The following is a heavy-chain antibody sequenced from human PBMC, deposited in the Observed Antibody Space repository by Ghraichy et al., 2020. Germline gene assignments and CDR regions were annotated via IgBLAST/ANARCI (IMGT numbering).Heavy chain of an antibody. D-gene: IGHD1-26*01. V-gene: IGHV1-8*01. CDR3: AIDSGSYGNEIDY. CDR2: MNPNSGNT. J-gene: IGHJ4*02. CDR1: GYTFTSYD. Sequence: ASVKVSCKASGYTFTSYDINWVRQATGQGLEWMGWMNPNSGNTGYAQKFQGRVTMTRNTSISTAYMELSSLRSEDTAVYYCAIDSGSYGNEIDYWGQGTLVTVSS.